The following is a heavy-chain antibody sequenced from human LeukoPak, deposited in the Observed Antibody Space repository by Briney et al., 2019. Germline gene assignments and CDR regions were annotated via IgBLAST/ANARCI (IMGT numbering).Heavy chain of an antibody. Sequence: GGSLSLSCAASGFIFSSYAMSWVRQAPGKGLEWISAISVSDTTYYADSVKGRFTISRDNSKNTLYLQMNSLRAEDTAVYYCALSGGSNWYGLECWGQGTLVTVSS. CDR3: ALSGGSNWYGLEC. V-gene: IGHV3-23*01. CDR1: GFIFSSYA. CDR2: ISVSDTT. J-gene: IGHJ4*02. D-gene: IGHD6-13*01.